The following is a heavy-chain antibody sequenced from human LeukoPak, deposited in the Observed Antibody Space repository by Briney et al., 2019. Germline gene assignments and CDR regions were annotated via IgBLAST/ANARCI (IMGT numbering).Heavy chain of an antibody. Sequence: SETLSLTCTVSGDSISTSNSYWGWIRQPPGKGLEWIGSIYYSGNTYYNASLKSRVTISVDTSKNQFSLKLSSVTAADTAVYYCARDLRRGYYFGYWGQGTLVTVSS. CDR1: GDSISTSNSY. J-gene: IGHJ4*02. V-gene: IGHV4-39*07. CDR2: IYYSGNT. CDR3: ARDLRRGYYFGY.